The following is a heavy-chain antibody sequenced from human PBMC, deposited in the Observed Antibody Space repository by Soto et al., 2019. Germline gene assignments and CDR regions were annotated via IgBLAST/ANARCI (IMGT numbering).Heavy chain of an antibody. D-gene: IGHD1-7*01. J-gene: IGHJ4*02. V-gene: IGHV3-64D*08. CDR2: ISSNGGST. CDR3: VKALLVVLTGTTSLADY. CDR1: GFTFSSYW. Sequence: LRLSCAASGFTFSSYWMHWVRQAPGKGLEYVSAISSNGGSTYYADSVKGRFTISRDNSKNTLYLQMSSLRAEDTAVYYCVKALLVVLTGTTSLADYWGQGTLVTVSS.